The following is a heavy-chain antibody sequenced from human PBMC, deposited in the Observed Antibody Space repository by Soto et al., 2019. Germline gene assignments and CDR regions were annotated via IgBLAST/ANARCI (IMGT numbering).Heavy chain of an antibody. CDR3: ARDLWTNPADAFHX. Sequence: GGSLRLSFAASGFTVSSNYMSWVRQAPGKGLEGVSLISSGGKTYYADSVKGRFTISRDNSKNTLYLQMNSLRAEDTAVYYCARDLWTNPADAFHXWGQGTMVTVS. CDR1: GFTVSSNY. V-gene: IGHV3-53*01. CDR2: ISSGGKT. D-gene: IGHD3-3*01. J-gene: IGHJ3*02.